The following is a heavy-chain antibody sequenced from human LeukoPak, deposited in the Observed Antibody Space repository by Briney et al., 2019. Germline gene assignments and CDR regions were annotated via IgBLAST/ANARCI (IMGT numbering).Heavy chain of an antibody. D-gene: IGHD1-26*01. CDR2: IYYSGST. Sequence: PSETLSLTCTVSGGSISSSSYYWGWIRQPPGKGLEWIGSIYYSGSTYYNPSLKSRVTISVDTSKNQFSLKLSSVTAADTAVYYCARHTLSYHYFDYWGQGTLVTVSS. CDR3: ARHTLSYHYFDY. V-gene: IGHV4-39*01. CDR1: GGSISSSSYY. J-gene: IGHJ4*02.